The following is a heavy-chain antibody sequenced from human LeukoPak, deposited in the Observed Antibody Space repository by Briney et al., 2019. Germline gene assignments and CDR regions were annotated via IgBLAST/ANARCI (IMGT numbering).Heavy chain of an antibody. CDR2: IYYSENT. CDR1: GGSISSYY. CDR3: ARTKPLDPFDF. Sequence: SEALSFTCTVSGGSISSYYWRWIRQPPGKGLEWIGYIYYSENTYYNPSLKSRVTISVDTSKNQFSLKVNSVTAADTAVYYCARTKPLDPFDFWGQGTLVTVSS. V-gene: IGHV4-59*01. J-gene: IGHJ3*01.